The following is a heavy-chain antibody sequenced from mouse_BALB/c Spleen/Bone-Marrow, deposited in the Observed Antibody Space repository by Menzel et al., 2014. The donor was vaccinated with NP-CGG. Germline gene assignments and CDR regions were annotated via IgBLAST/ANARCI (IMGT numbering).Heavy chain of an antibody. Sequence: EVQGVESGGGLVKSGGSLKLSCAASGFTFSNYGMSWVRQTPEKRLEWVATISGGGSYTFYSDSVKGRFPISRDNAKNNLYLQLSSLRSEDTALYYCARHAYYDQTEVSFVYWGQGTLVTVSA. V-gene: IGHV5-9-2*01. J-gene: IGHJ3*01. CDR3: ARHAYYDQTEVSFVY. D-gene: IGHD2-4*01. CDR2: ISGGGSYT. CDR1: GFTFSNYG.